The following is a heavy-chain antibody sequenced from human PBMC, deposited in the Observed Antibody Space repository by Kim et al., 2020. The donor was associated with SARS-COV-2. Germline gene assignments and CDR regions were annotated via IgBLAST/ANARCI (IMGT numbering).Heavy chain of an antibody. CDR2: IHSSGST. D-gene: IGHD6-13*01. CDR3: ARGQAVGIWWIDP. J-gene: IGHJ5*02. CDR1: GGSISSSY. Sequence: SETLSLTCTVSGGSISSSYWSWIRQPAGKGLEWIGRIHSSGSTAYNPSLQSRVNMSVDTSMNQFPLKLSSWTAADTAMYYCARGQAVGIWWIDPWGQGDMVTVSS. V-gene: IGHV4-4*07.